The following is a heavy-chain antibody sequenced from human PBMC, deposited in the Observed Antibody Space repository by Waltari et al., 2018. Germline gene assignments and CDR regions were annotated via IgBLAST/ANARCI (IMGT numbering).Heavy chain of an antibody. V-gene: IGHV1-69*12. J-gene: IGHJ5*02. CDR3: ARSKLIGGPAAILWFDP. CDR1: GGTFSSYA. D-gene: IGHD2-2*01. CDR2: IIPIFGTA. Sequence: QVQLVQSGAEVTKPGSSVKVPCKASGGTFSSYAIRWVRPAPGQGLEWMGGIIPIFGTANYAQKFQGRVTITADESTSTAYMELSSLRSEDTAVYYCARSKLIGGPAAILWFDPWGQGTLVTVSS.